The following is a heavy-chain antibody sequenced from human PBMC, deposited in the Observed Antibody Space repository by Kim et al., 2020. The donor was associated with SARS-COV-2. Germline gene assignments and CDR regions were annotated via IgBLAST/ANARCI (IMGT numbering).Heavy chain of an antibody. CDR3: ARDSYYDIFRYYYYYMDV. CDR1: GYTFTSYA. J-gene: IGHJ6*03. V-gene: IGHV1-3*01. D-gene: IGHD3-9*01. CDR2: INAGNGNT. Sequence: ASVKVSCKASGYTFTSYAMHWLRQAPGQRLEWMGWINAGNGNTKYSQKFQGRVTITRDTSASTAYMEVSSLRSEDTAVYYCARDSYYDIFRYYYYYMDVWGKGTTVTVSS.